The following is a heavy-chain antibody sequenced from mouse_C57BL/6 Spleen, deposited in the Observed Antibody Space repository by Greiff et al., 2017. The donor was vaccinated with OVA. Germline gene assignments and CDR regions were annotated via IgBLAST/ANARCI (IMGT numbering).Heavy chain of an antibody. CDR1: GYTFTSYW. CDR3: ARSITTVVDYWYFDV. CDR2: IDPSDSET. Sequence: VQLQQPGAELVRPGSSVKLSCKASGYTFTSYWMHWVKQRPIQGLEWIGNIDPSDSETHYNQKFKDKATLTVDKSSSTAYMQLSSLTSEDSAVYYCARSITTVVDYWYFDVWGTGTTVTVSS. V-gene: IGHV1-52*01. J-gene: IGHJ1*03. D-gene: IGHD1-1*01.